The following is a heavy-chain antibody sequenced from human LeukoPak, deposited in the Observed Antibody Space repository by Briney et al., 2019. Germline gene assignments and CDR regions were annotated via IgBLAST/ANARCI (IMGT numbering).Heavy chain of an antibody. CDR1: GFTVSSDY. J-gene: IGHJ3*02. CDR2: IYSGGMT. D-gene: IGHD1-14*01. CDR3: ARGYMGDAFDI. V-gene: IGHV3-66*01. Sequence: GGSLRLSCAASGFTVSSDYMTWVRQAPGKGLEWVSVIYSGGMTYDADSVKGRFTISRDNSKNTLYLQTNSLRAEDTAVYYCARGYMGDAFDIWGQGTMVTVSS.